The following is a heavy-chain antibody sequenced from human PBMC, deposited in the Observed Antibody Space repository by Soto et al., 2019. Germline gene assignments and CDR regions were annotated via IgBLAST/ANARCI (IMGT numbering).Heavy chain of an antibody. CDR1: GYTFTSYY. V-gene: IGHV1-46*03. J-gene: IGHJ4*02. CDR2: INPSGGST. D-gene: IGHD2-15*01. CDR3: ARVYCSGGSCYSIDY. Sequence: GASVKVSCKASGYTFTSYYMHWVRQAPGKGIDWMGIINPSGGSTSYAQKFHGRVTRPRDTSTGTVYIELSSLRSEDTAVYYCARVYCSGGSCYSIDYWGQGTLVTVSS.